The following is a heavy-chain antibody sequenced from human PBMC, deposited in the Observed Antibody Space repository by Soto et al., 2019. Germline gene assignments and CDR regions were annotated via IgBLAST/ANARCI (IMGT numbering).Heavy chain of an antibody. J-gene: IGHJ4*02. V-gene: IGHV4-59*08. Sequence: SGSLSLTCTVSGGSISSYYWSWFRQPPGKGLEWIGYIYYSGSTNYNPSLKSRVTISVDTSKNQFSLKLSSVTAADTAVYYCAGGDSSGYYYGYWGQGTLVTVSS. CDR2: IYYSGST. CDR1: GGSISSYY. D-gene: IGHD3-22*01. CDR3: AGGDSSGYYYGY.